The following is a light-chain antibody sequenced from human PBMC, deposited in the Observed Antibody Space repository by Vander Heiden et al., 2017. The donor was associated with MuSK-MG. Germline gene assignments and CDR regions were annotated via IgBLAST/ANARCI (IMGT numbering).Light chain of an antibody. V-gene: IGKV1-39*01. J-gene: IGKJ1*01. CDR1: QSISSY. CDR3: QQSDSTPTT. CDR2: AAS. Sequence: DIQVTHSPPSLSASVGDRVTITCRASQSISSYLNWYQQKPGKAPKLLIYAASSLQSGVPSRFSGSGSGRDLTMSISRQQSEDFATYYCQQSDSTPTTFGQGTKVEIK.